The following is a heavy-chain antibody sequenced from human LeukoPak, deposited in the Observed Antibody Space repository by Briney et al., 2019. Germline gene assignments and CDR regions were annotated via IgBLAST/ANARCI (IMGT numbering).Heavy chain of an antibody. D-gene: IGHD6-19*01. Sequence: GGSLRLSCAASGFTFSSYSMNWVRQAPGKGLEWVSSISSSSSYIYYADSVKGRFTISRDNAKNSLYLQMTSLRAEDTAVYYCARDVGSSGWYYAFDIWGQGTMVTVSS. CDR2: ISSSSSYI. V-gene: IGHV3-21*01. CDR1: GFTFSSYS. CDR3: ARDVGSSGWYYAFDI. J-gene: IGHJ3*02.